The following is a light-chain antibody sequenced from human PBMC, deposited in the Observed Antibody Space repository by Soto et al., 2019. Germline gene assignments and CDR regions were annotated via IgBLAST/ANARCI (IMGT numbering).Light chain of an antibody. CDR1: SSDVGGYKY. Sequence: QSVLIQPPSVSGSPGQSVTISCTGTSSDVGGYKYVSWYQQHPGKVPNLIIYDVSERPSGVPDRFSGSKSGNTASLSISGLQAEDEADYYCCSYAGSYTVLFGGGTKLTVL. V-gene: IGLV2-11*01. CDR2: DVS. J-gene: IGLJ2*01. CDR3: CSYAGSYTVL.